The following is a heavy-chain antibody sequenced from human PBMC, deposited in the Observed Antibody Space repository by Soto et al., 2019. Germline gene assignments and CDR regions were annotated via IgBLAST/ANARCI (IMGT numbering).Heavy chain of an antibody. Sequence: PSDTLSLTCTVSRGSISSSYLNWIRQPPGKALEWIGYIYYSGSTNYNPSLKSRVTISVDTSKNHFSLKLSSVTAADTAVYYCARAMDPAMVTFDYWGQGTLVTVSS. J-gene: IGHJ4*02. CDR2: IYYSGST. CDR1: RGSISSSY. V-gene: IGHV4-59*07. D-gene: IGHD5-18*01. CDR3: ARAMDPAMVTFDY.